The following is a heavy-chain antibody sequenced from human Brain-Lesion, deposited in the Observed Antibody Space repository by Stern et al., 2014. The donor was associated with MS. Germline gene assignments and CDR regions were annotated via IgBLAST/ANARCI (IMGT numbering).Heavy chain of an antibody. V-gene: IGHV4-39*02. CDR2: IYYSGAT. CDR1: GGSVSSNRYY. D-gene: IGHD3/OR15-3a*01. J-gene: IGHJ3*01. CDR3: GRAGLDDTFDV. Sequence: QLQLQESGPGLVKPSETLSLTCSISGGSVSSNRYYWGWIRQPPGKGLEWIGLIYYSGATFHTPSLKSRVSISMDPPKNHFSLSLSSVTAADTAVYYCGRAGLDDTFDVWGQGTMVTVSS.